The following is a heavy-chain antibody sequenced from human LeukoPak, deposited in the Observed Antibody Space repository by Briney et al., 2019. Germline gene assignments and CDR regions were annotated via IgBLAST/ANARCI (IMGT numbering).Heavy chain of an antibody. CDR3: ARGVFSCMDV. V-gene: IGHV3-9*01. CDR1: GFTFDDYA. Sequence: GGSLRLSCVASGFTFDDYAMHWVRQAPGKGLEWVAGINWNSVSAVYADSLKGRLTISRDNAKNSLYLQMNSLRAEDTAVYYCARGVFSCMDVWGKGTTVTVSP. J-gene: IGHJ6*04. D-gene: IGHD2-15*01. CDR2: INWNSVSA.